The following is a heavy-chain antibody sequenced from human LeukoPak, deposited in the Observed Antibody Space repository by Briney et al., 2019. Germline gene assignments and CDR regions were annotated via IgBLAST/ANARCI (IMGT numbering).Heavy chain of an antibody. CDR1: GYTFTGYF. V-gene: IGHV1-2*02. Sequence: ASVKVSCEASGYTFTGYFMHWVRQAPGQGLEWMGWINPNSGVTNYAQKFQGRVTMTRDSSISTAYMELSRLRSDDTAVLYCARAVGYSSGWHQFDYWGQGTLVTVSS. D-gene: IGHD6-19*01. CDR2: INPNSGVT. CDR3: ARAVGYSSGWHQFDY. J-gene: IGHJ4*02.